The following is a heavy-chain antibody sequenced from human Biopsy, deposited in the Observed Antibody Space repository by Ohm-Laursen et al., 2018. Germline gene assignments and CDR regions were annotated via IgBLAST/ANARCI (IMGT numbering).Heavy chain of an antibody. CDR3: ARDALGGGSYRFFY. J-gene: IGHJ4*02. CDR1: GGSFSSYA. V-gene: IGHV1-69*06. Sequence: SVKVSCKPSGGSFSSYAISWVRQAPGQGLEWKGGIIPFFGTPNYAQMFQGRVTITADTSTSTAYMELSSLRSDDTAVYYCARDALGGGSYRFFYWGQGSLVTASS. CDR2: IIPFFGTP. D-gene: IGHD1-26*01.